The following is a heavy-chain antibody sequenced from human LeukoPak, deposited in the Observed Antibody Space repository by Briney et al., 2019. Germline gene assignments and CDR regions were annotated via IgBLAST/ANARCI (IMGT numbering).Heavy chain of an antibody. CDR2: INHSGST. J-gene: IGHJ5*02. V-gene: IGHV4-34*01. CDR1: GGSFSGYY. Sequence: SETLSLTCAVYGGSFSGYYWSWIRQPPGKGLEWIGEINHSGSTNYNPSLKSRVIISVDTSKNQFSLKLSSVTAADTAVYYCARYAVVTAIRSWCDPWGQGTLVTVSS. D-gene: IGHD2-21*02. CDR3: ARYAVVTAIRSWCDP.